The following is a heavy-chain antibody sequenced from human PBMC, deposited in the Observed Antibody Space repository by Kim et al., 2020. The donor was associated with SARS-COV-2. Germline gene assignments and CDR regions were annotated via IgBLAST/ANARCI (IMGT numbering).Heavy chain of an antibody. V-gene: IGHV3-7*03. J-gene: IGHJ4*02. CDR3: ARVRYGIIVGTIDY. Sequence: YVDSWRSRIILSRDTAKNSLYLQMSSLSAEGTAVYYCARVRYGIIVGTIDYWGQGTLVTVSS. D-gene: IGHD2-2*01.